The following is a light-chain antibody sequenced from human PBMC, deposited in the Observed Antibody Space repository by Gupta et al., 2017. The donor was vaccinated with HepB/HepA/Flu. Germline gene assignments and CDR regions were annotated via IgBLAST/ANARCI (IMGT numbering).Light chain of an antibody. CDR1: RSNIGAGYD. CDR2: GNN. J-gene: IGLJ3*02. V-gene: IGLV1-40*01. CDR3: QSYDSSLSGWV. Sequence: QSVLTQPPSVSGAPGQRVPISCTGCRSNIGAGYDVHWYQQLPGTAPKVLIYGNNNRPSGVPDRFSGSKSGTSASLAITGLQAEDETDYYCQSYDSSLSGWVFGGGTKLTVL.